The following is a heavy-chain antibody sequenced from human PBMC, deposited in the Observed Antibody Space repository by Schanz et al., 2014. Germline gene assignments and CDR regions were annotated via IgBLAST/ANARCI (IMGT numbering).Heavy chain of an antibody. CDR1: GYIFSSYA. J-gene: IGHJ6*02. CDR2: ISPNSGDT. D-gene: IGHD3-10*01. Sequence: QLVQSGSEFRKPGASVKVSCKASGYIFSSYAIHWVRQAPGQGLEWMGRISPNSGDTHSAQKFQGRVTMTWDRSISTANMELSRLRSDDTAVYYCASDTMGGNFVLDVWGQGTTVTVSS. CDR3: ASDTMGGNFVLDV. V-gene: IGHV1-2*06.